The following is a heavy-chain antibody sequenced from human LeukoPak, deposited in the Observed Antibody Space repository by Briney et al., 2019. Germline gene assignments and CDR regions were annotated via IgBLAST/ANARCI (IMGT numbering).Heavy chain of an antibody. J-gene: IGHJ6*02. V-gene: IGHV4-59*08. CDR2: IYYSGST. Sequence: SETLSLTCTVSGGSISSYYWSWIRQPPGKGLEWIGYIYYSGSTNYNPSLKSRVTISVDTSKNQFSLKLSSVTAADTAVYYCARRNGIAAAGPHLYXXXGMDVWGQGTTVTVSS. D-gene: IGHD6-13*01. CDR1: GGSISSYY. CDR3: ARRNGIAAAGPHLYXXXGMDV.